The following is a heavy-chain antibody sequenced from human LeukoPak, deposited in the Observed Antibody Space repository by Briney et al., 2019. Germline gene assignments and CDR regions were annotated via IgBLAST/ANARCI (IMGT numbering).Heavy chain of an antibody. CDR2: MNPNSGNT. J-gene: IGHJ4*02. D-gene: IGHD5-18*01. CDR3: ARGLGYIGY. CDR1: GFTFTSYD. Sequence: ASVTVTCKASGFTFTSYDLNWVRQAPGQGLEWMGWMNPNSGNTGYAQKFQGRVTMTRNTSISTAYMELSSLRSEDTAVYYCARGLGYIGYWGQGTLVTVSS. V-gene: IGHV1-8*01.